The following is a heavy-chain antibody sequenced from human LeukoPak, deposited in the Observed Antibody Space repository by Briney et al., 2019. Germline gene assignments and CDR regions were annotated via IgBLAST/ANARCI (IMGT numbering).Heavy chain of an antibody. CDR2: IIPILGIA. CDR1: GGTFSSYA. CDR3: ARPPRQYYYYYMDV. Sequence: SVKVSCKASGGTFSSYAISWVRQAPGQGLEWMGRIIPILGIANYAQKFQGRVTITADKSTSTAYMKLSSLRSEDTAVYYCARPPRQYYYYYMDVWGKGTTVTVSS. J-gene: IGHJ6*03. V-gene: IGHV1-69*04.